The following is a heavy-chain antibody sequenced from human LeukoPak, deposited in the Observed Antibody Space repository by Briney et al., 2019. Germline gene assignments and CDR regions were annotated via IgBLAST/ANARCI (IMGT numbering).Heavy chain of an antibody. D-gene: IGHD1-26*01. CDR3: ARVRDSGSYHRVLYYMDV. CDR2: INPSGGST. Sequence: VASVKVSCKASGYTFTSYYMHWVRQAPGQGLEWMGIINPSGGSTSYAQKFQGRVTMTRDTSTSTVYMELISLRSEDTAVYYCARVRDSGSYHRVLYYMDVWGKGTTVTVSS. CDR1: GYTFTSYY. J-gene: IGHJ6*03. V-gene: IGHV1-46*01.